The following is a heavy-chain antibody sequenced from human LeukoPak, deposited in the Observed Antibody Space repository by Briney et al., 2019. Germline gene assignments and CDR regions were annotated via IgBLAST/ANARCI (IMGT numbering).Heavy chain of an antibody. J-gene: IGHJ5*02. CDR3: ARMWSTATSGWNWFDP. CDR1: GYSFTGYY. V-gene: IGHV1-2*02. D-gene: IGHD6-13*01. CDR2: MNPNSGDT. Sequence: GASVKVSCKASGYSFTGYYIYWVRQAPGQGLEWMGWMNPNSGDTNYAQKFQGRVTMTRDTSISTAYMELSSLRSDDTAMYYCARMWSTATSGWNWFDPWGQGTLVTVSS.